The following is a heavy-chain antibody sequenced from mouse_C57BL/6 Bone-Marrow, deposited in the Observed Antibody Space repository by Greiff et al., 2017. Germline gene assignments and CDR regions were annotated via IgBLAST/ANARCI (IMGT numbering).Heavy chain of an antibody. CDR2: IDPNSGGT. CDR1: GYTFTSYW. CDR3: ARRGGWLPFAY. V-gene: IGHV1-72*01. Sequence: QVQLQQPGAELVKPGASVKLSCKASGYTFTSYWMHWVKQRPGRGLEWIGRIDPNSGGTKYNEKFKSKATLTVDKPASTAYMQLSSLTSEDSAVYCCARRGGWLPFAYWGQGTLVTVSA. J-gene: IGHJ3*01. D-gene: IGHD2-3*01.